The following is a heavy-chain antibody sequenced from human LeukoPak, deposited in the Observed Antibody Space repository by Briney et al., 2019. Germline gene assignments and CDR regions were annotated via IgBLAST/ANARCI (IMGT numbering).Heavy chain of an antibody. Sequence: PSETLSLTCTVSGGSISSYYWSWIRQPAGKGLEWIGRIYTSGSTNYNPSLKSRVTISVDTSKNQFSLKLSSVTAADTAVYYCARDGYSYGLNYFDYWGQGPVVSVSS. CDR3: ARDGYSYGLNYFDY. D-gene: IGHD5-18*01. CDR1: GGSISSYY. V-gene: IGHV4-4*07. CDR2: IYTSGST. J-gene: IGHJ4*02.